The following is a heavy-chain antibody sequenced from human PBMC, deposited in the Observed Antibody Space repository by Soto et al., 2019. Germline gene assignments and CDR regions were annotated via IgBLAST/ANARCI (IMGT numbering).Heavy chain of an antibody. V-gene: IGHV3-23*01. D-gene: IGHD3-10*01. CDR3: AKDHRIWGRLVEYMDV. CDR1: GFTFSSYA. Sequence: EVQLLESGGGLVQPGGSLRLSCAASGFTFSSYALGWVRQAPGRGLECVSAIRGSGVSTFYADSVKGRFTISRDTSKNTLYLQMNTLTAEDTAVYYCAKDHRIWGRLVEYMDVWGQGTTVTVSS. J-gene: IGHJ6*02. CDR2: IRGSGVST.